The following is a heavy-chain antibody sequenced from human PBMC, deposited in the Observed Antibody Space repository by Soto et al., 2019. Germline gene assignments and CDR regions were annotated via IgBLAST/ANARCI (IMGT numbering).Heavy chain of an antibody. D-gene: IGHD3-3*01. CDR2: INSDGSTT. CDR1: GFTFSSHW. V-gene: IGHV3-74*01. CDR3: ARDSSPYYDFWSGFYTYFDY. J-gene: IGHJ4*02. Sequence: PGGSLRLSCAVSGFTFSSHWMHWVRQAPGKGLVWVSRINSDGSTTNYADSVKGRFTISRDNAKNTLYLQMNSVRADDTAVYYCARDSSPYYDFWSGFYTYFDYWGQGAPVTVSS.